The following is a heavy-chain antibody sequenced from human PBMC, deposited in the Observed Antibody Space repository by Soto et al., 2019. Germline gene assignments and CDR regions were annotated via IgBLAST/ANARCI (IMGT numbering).Heavy chain of an antibody. D-gene: IGHD3-3*01. V-gene: IGHV1-8*01. Sequence: RASVKVSCKASGYTFTSYDINWVRQATGQGLEWMGWMNPNSGNTGYAQKFQGRVTMTRNTSISTAYMELSSLRSEDTAVYYCARGRPYYDFWSGPTRYFDYWGQGTLVTVSS. CDR3: ARGRPYYDFWSGPTRYFDY. CDR1: GYTFTSYD. J-gene: IGHJ4*02. CDR2: MNPNSGNT.